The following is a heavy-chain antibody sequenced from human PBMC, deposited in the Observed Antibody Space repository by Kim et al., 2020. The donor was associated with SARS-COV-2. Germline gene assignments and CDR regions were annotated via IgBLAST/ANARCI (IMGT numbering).Heavy chain of an antibody. D-gene: IGHD3-3*01. CDR3: ARHERTDVTFFGVVTQRGWCDT. CDR1: GGSISSSSYY. J-gene: IGHJ5*02. Sequence: SETLSLTCTVSGGSISSSSYYWGWIRQPPGKGLEWIGSIYYSGSTYYNPSLKSRVTISVDTSKNQFSLKLSSVTAADTVVYYCARHERTDVTFFGVVTQRGWCDTWGQGALVTVSS. CDR2: IYYSGST. V-gene: IGHV4-39*01.